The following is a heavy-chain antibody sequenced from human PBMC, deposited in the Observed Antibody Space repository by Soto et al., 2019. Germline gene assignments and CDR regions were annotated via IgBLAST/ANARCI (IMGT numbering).Heavy chain of an antibody. CDR3: ARSITMVRGAPPNWFDP. V-gene: IGHV4-30-4*01. CDR2: IYYSGST. D-gene: IGHD3-10*01. J-gene: IGHJ5*02. CDR1: GGSISSGDYY. Sequence: SETLSLTRTVSGGSISSGDYYWSWIRQPPGKGLEWIGYIYYSGSTYYNPSLKSRVTISVDTSKNQFSLKLSSVTAADTAVYYCARSITMVRGAPPNWFDPWGQGTLVTVSS.